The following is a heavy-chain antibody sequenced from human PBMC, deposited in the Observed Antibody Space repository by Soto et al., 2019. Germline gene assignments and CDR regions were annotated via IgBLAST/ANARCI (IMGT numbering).Heavy chain of an antibody. Sequence: QVQLQESGPGLVKSSETLSVTCTVSGASVTRSYWTWMRQPPGGGLEWIGFVHHNGRTNSIPSLKSRVTMSMDTSMNQFTLQLNSVTAADTAVYYCAEHWGYGFDPWGRGALIVVSS. D-gene: IGHD2-2*01. CDR1: GASVTRSY. V-gene: IGHV4-59*08. CDR2: VHHNGRT. CDR3: AEHWGYGFDP. J-gene: IGHJ5*02.